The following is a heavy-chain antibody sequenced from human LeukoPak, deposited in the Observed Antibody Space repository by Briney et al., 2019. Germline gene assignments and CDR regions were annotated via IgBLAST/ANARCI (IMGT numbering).Heavy chain of an antibody. J-gene: IGHJ5*02. CDR3: ARVQGSYYRP. D-gene: IGHD1-26*01. CDR2: IYTSGST. V-gene: IGHV4-4*07. Sequence: SETLSLTCTVSGVSISSYYWSWIRQPAGKGLEWIGRIYTSGSTNYNPSLKRRVITSVATSKNQFSQLLSSVTAADTAVYFCARVQGSYYRPWGQGTLVTVSS. CDR1: GVSISSYY.